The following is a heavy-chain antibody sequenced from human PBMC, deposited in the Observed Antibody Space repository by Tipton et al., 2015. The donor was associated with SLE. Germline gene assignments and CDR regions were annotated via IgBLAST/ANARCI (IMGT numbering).Heavy chain of an antibody. J-gene: IGHJ4*02. D-gene: IGHD5-24*01. V-gene: IGHV4-39*07. CDR3: ASPMAGY. CDR1: GGSISSSSYY. CDR2: INHSGST. Sequence: TLSLTCTVSGGSISSSSYYWGWIRQPPGKGLEWIGEINHSGSTNYNPSLKSRVTISVDTSKNQFSLKLSSVTAADTAVYYCASPMAGYWGQGTLVTVSS.